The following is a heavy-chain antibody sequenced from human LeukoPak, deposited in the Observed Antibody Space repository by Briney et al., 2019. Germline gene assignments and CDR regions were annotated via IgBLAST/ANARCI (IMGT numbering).Heavy chain of an antibody. CDR2: ISADNGNT. J-gene: IGHJ4*02. CDR3: ARGRLTGYYGSGSLWY. CDR1: GYTFTSYA. D-gene: IGHD3-10*01. V-gene: IGHV1-18*01. Sequence: WDSVKVSCKASGYTFTSYAISWVRQAPGQGLEWMGWISADNGNTDYAQRFQGRVTMTTDTSTSTAYMELSSLRSEDTAVYYCARGRLTGYYGSGSLWYWGQGTLVTVSS.